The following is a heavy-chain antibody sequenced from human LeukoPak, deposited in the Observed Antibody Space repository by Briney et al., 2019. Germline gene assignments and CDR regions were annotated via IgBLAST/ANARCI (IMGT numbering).Heavy chain of an antibody. CDR2: INHRGSS. V-gene: IGHV4-34*01. Sequence: SETLSLTCGVFGEYFRGYYWTWLRQPPGKGLEWIGQINHRGSSHYNPSLRSRVTISVDTSKTQFSLKLTSVTAPDTAVYYCARNKFCSDTGSCNIGLFDFWGQGALVTVSS. CDR3: ARNKFCSDTGSCNIGLFDF. D-gene: IGHD2-15*01. CDR1: GEYFRGYY. J-gene: IGHJ4*02.